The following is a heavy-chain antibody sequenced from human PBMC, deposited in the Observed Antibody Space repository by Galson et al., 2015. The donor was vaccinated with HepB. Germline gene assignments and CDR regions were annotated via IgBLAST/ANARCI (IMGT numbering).Heavy chain of an antibody. D-gene: IGHD2-2*02. CDR3: ARGRYRSSTCCYSRYFDL. J-gene: IGHJ2*01. V-gene: IGHV1-69*13. CDR2: IIPIFGTA. Sequence: SVKVSCKASGGTFSSYAISWVRQAPGQGLEWMGGIIPIFGTANYAQKFQGRVTITADESTSTAYMELSSLRSEDTAVYYCARGRYRSSTCCYSRYFDLWGRGTLVTVSS. CDR1: GGTFSSYA.